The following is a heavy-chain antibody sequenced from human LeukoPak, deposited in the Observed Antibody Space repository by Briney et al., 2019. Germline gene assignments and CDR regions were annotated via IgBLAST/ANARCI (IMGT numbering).Heavy chain of an antibody. V-gene: IGHV3-48*01. CDR1: GFTFSTYG. CDR3: ARDDCSTSSCQKHQNWFDP. J-gene: IGHJ5*02. D-gene: IGHD2-2*01. Sequence: GGSLTLSCVASGFTFSTYGMNWVRQAPGKALEWVSYISRSITTIYYADSVKGRFTISRDNAENSLYLQMNGLRAEDTAVYYCARDDCSTSSCQKHQNWFDPWGQGTLVTVSS. CDR2: ISRSITTI.